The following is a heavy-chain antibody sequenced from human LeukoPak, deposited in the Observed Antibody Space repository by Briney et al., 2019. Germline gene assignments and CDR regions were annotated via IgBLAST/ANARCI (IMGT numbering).Heavy chain of an antibody. Sequence: GASVKVSCKAPGYTFTSYDINWVRQATGQGLEWMGWMNPNSGNTGYAQKFQGRATMTRNTSISTAYMELSSLRSEDTAVYYCASLVPYYGSGSYYKTFDYWGQGTLVTVSS. J-gene: IGHJ4*02. V-gene: IGHV1-8*01. CDR1: GYTFTSYD. D-gene: IGHD3-10*01. CDR2: MNPNSGNT. CDR3: ASLVPYYGSGSYYKTFDY.